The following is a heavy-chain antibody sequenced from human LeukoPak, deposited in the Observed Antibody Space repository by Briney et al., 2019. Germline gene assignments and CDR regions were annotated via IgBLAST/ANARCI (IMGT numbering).Heavy chain of an antibody. Sequence: SETLSLTCTVSGGSISGYYWSWVRQSPEKGLESIGFIYSTGSTSYNPSLKSRVTISIDTSQNQFSLKLSSVTAADTAVYYCARHGNYYGSGSYYWGQGTLVTVSS. J-gene: IGHJ4*02. CDR1: GGSISGYY. D-gene: IGHD3-10*01. CDR3: ARHGNYYGSGSYY. V-gene: IGHV4-59*08. CDR2: IYSTGST.